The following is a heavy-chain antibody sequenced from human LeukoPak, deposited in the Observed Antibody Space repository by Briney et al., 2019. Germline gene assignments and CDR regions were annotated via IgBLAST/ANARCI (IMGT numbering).Heavy chain of an antibody. CDR1: GDSISSYY. Sequence: PSETLSLTCTVSGDSISSYYWSWIRQPPGKGLEWIGYIYYSGSNNYNPSLKSRVTISVDTSKNQFSLKLSSVTAADTAVYYCARVPRSYYYYYYMDVWGKGTTVTVSS. V-gene: IGHV4-59*01. CDR3: ARVPRSYYYYYYMDV. J-gene: IGHJ6*03. CDR2: IYYSGSN.